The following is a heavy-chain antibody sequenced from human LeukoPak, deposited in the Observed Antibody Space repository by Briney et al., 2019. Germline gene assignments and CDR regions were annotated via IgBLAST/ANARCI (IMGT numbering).Heavy chain of an antibody. CDR2: ISAYNGNT. D-gene: IGHD2-15*01. V-gene: IGHV1-18*01. Sequence: ASVKVSCKASGYTFTSYGISWVRQAPGQGLEWMGWISAYNGNTNYAQKLQGRVTMTTDTSTSTAYMELRSLRSDDTAVYYCVRMHQGAAVYYYYMDVWGKGTTVTVSS. J-gene: IGHJ6*03. CDR1: GYTFTSYG. CDR3: VRMHQGAAVYYYYMDV.